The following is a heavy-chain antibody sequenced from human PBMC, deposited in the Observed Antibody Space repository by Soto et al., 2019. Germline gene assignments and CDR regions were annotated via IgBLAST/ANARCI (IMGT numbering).Heavy chain of an antibody. CDR3: ARHAYCSGGSCYSTYYYNMDV. J-gene: IGHJ6*02. Sequence: GESLKISCQASGNDDFGMYWIAWVRQTSGRGLEWIGFIYPGDSETTYSPSFQGRVTFSADKSTRTAYLQWSSLKASDTAMYYCARHAYCSGGSCYSTYYYNMDVWGQGTTVTVSS. V-gene: IGHV5-51*01. CDR2: IYPGDSET. D-gene: IGHD2-15*01. CDR1: GNDDFGMYW.